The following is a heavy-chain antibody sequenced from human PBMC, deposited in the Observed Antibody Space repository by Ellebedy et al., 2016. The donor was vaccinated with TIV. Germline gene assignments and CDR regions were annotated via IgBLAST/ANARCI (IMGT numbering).Heavy chain of an antibody. CDR3: ARAPGWDSSSWFRWFDP. CDR2: IYYSGST. V-gene: IGHV4-31*03. D-gene: IGHD6-6*01. J-gene: IGHJ5*02. CDR1: GGSISSGGYY. Sequence: SETLSLTCTVSGGSISSGGYYWSWIRQHPGKGLEWIGYIYYSGSTYYNPSLKSRVTISVDTSKNQFSLKLSSVTAADTAVYYCARAPGWDSSSWFRWFDPWGQGTLVTVSS.